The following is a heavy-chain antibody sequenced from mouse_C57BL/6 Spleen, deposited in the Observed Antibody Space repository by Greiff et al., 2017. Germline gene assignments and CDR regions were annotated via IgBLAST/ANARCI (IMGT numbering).Heavy chain of an antibody. CDR2: GQGLEWIG. D-gene: IGHD2-3*01. V-gene: IGHV1-87*01. CDR1: YTFS. CDR3: SEDSAVYYCASNYSMIGGYFDV. Sequence: VQLQQSGPELARPWASVKISCQAFYTFSRRAHFAIRDTNYWMQWVKQRPGQGLEWIGAIYPGNGDTSYNQKFKGKATLTADKSSSTAYMQLSSLTSEDSAVYYCASNYSMIGGYFDVWGTGTTVTVSS. J-gene: IGHJ1*03.